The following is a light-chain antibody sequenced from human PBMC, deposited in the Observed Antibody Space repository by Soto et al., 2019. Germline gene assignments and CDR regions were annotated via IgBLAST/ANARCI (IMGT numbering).Light chain of an antibody. Sequence: EVVLTQSPGTLSLSPGERAALSCRASQSVSSRYLAWYQQKPGQAPRLLIYGTSSRATGIPDRFSGSGSVTDFTLTISRLEPEDFAVYYCQQYGTSFGQGTRVEIK. V-gene: IGKV3-20*01. CDR3: QQYGTS. CDR2: GTS. CDR1: QSVSSRY. J-gene: IGKJ1*01.